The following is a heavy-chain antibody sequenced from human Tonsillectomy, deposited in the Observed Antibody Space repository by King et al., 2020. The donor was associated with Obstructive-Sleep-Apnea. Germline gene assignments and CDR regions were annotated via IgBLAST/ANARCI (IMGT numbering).Heavy chain of an antibody. CDR3: AGVWSPGWGFDY. Sequence: VQLQESGPGLVKPSETMSLTCTISGDSMSGRYWSWIRQAAGEGLEWIGRIYARGSTDYNPSLTSRVTMAVDTSENQFSLKLTSMTAADTAVYYCAGVWSPGWGFDYWGQGKLVIVSS. D-gene: IGHD3-3*01. J-gene: IGHJ4*02. CDR1: GDSMSGRY. V-gene: IGHV4-4*07. CDR2: IYARGST.